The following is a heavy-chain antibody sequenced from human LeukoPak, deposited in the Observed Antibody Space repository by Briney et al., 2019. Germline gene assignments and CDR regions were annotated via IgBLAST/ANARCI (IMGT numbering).Heavy chain of an antibody. CDR2: IWYDGSNK. Sequence: GRSLRLSCAASGFTFSSYGMHWVRQAPGKGLEWVAVIWYDGSNKYYADSVKGRFTISRDNSKNTLYLQMNSLRAEDTAVYYCARGVPLVGFDPWGQGTLVTVSS. V-gene: IGHV3-33*01. CDR3: ARGVPLVGFDP. CDR1: GFTFSSYG. J-gene: IGHJ5*02. D-gene: IGHD1-26*01.